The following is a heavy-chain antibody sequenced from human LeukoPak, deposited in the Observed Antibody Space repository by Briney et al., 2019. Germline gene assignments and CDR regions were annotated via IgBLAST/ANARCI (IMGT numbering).Heavy chain of an antibody. CDR2: VGTFGHT. CDR3: VRSFYGDHPY. V-gene: IGHV3-13*01. D-gene: IGHD4-17*01. Sequence: PGGSLRLSCAASGFTLSTYDMHWVRQGPGEGLEWVAAVGTFGHTFYPDSVKGQFTISRENARNSVYLQMNSLRAGDTAVYYCVRSFYGDHPYWGQGTLVTVSS. J-gene: IGHJ4*02. CDR1: GFTLSTYD.